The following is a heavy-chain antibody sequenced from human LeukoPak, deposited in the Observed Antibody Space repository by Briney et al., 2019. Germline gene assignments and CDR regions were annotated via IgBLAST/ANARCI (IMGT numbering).Heavy chain of an antibody. J-gene: IGHJ4*02. V-gene: IGHV1-2*02. Sequence: ASVKVSCKASGYTFTGYYMHWVRQAPGQGLEWMGWINPNSGGTNHAQKFQGRVTMTRDTSISTAYMELSRLRSDDTAVYYCARDAARAAGLFDYWGQGTLVTVSS. D-gene: IGHD6-13*01. CDR2: INPNSGGT. CDR1: GYTFTGYY. CDR3: ARDAARAAGLFDY.